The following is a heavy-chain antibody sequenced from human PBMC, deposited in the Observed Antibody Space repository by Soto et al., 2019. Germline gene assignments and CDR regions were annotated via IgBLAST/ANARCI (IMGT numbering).Heavy chain of an antibody. V-gene: IGHV3-20*04. CDR1: GFTFDDYA. CDR2: INWNGRST. J-gene: IGHJ4*02. Sequence: PEGSLRLSCAASGFTFDDYAMSWVRQAPGKGLEWVAGINWNGRSTTYADSLKGRFTISRDNAKNSLHLQINSLRAEDTALYFCARCSSTSCYIMASFDYWGQGTLVTVSS. D-gene: IGHD2-2*02. CDR3: ARCSSTSCYIMASFDY.